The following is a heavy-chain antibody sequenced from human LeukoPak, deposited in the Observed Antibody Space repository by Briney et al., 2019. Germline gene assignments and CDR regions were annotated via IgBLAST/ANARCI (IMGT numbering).Heavy chain of an antibody. CDR2: IYSGGST. Sequence: PGGSLRLSCAASGFTFSDYYMSWVRQAPGKGLEWVSVIYSGGSTYYADSVKGRFTISRDNSKKPLYLQMNSLRAEDTAVYYCARWYSSSWAFDYWGQGTLVTVSS. J-gene: IGHJ4*02. CDR3: ARWYSSSWAFDY. D-gene: IGHD6-13*01. V-gene: IGHV3-66*01. CDR1: GFTFSDYY.